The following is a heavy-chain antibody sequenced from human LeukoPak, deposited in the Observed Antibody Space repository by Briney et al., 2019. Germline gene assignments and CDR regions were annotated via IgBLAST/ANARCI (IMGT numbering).Heavy chain of an antibody. CDR1: GYTFTGYY. Sequence: ASVKVSCKASGYTFTGYYMHWVRQAPGQGLEWVGRINPNSGGTNYAQKFQGRVTMTRDTSISTAYMELSRLRSDDTAVYYCAIITFGGVIVLDSWGQGTLVTVSS. V-gene: IGHV1-2*06. CDR2: INPNSGGT. D-gene: IGHD3-16*02. J-gene: IGHJ4*02. CDR3: AIITFGGVIVLDS.